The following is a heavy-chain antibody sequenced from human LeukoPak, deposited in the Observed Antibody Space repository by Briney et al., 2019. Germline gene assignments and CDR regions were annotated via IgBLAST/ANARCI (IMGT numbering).Heavy chain of an antibody. CDR3: ARELDTAMVTRWFDP. V-gene: IGHV4-39*07. J-gene: IGHJ5*02. CDR1: GGSISSSSYY. D-gene: IGHD5-18*01. Sequence: SETLSLTCTVSGGSISSSSYYWGWIRQPPGKGLEWIGSIYYSGSTYYNPSLKSRVTISVDTSKNQFSLKLSSVTAADTAVYYCARELDTAMVTRWFDPWGQGTLVTVSS. CDR2: IYYSGST.